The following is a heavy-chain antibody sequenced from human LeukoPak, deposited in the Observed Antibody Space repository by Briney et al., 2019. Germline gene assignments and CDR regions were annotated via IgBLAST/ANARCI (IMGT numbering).Heavy chain of an antibody. Sequence: ASVSVSYEASGYTLTDYYLHWVPRAPGQGREWMGWINPNSGATDYAQSFQARVTMTRDTSIGSGYMELTGLQSDDTAVYYCARGRRILGGPENAGDFFDYWGQGSLVTVSS. CDR3: ARGRRILGGPENAGDFFDY. CDR1: GYTLTDYY. J-gene: IGHJ4*01. CDR2: INPNSGAT. V-gene: IGHV1-2*02. D-gene: IGHD3-16*01.